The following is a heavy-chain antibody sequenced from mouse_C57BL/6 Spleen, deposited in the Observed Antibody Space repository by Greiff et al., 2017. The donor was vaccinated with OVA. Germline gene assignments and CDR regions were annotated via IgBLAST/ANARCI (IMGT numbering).Heavy chain of an antibody. Sequence: VHVKQSGPELVKPGASVKMSCKASGYTFTDYNMHWVKQSHGKSLEWIGYINPNNGGTSYNQKFKGKATLTVNKSSSTAYMELRSLTSEDSAVYYCARFYYGSSFYYAMDYWGQGTSVTVSS. D-gene: IGHD1-1*01. CDR3: ARFYYGSSFYYAMDY. J-gene: IGHJ4*01. CDR2: INPNNGGT. CDR1: GYTFTDYN. V-gene: IGHV1-22*01.